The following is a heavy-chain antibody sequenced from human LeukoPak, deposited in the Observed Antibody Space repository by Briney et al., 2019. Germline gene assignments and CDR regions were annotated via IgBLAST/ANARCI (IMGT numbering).Heavy chain of an antibody. CDR3: AKDLYLRDFWSGYLDY. V-gene: IGHV3-23*01. J-gene: IGHJ4*02. D-gene: IGHD3-3*01. CDR1: GFIFSNYG. Sequence: GGSLRLSCAAGGFIFSNYGMNWVRQALGKGLEWVAAIRASGSATSYADSVRGRFTISRDNSKSTTYLQMNSLRAEDTAVFYCAKDLYLRDFWSGYLDYWGQGIPVTVSS. CDR2: IRASGSAT.